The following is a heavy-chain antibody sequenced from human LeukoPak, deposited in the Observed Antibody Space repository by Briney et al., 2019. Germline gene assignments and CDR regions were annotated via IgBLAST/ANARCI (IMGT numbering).Heavy chain of an antibody. D-gene: IGHD6-13*01. V-gene: IGHV4-31*03. J-gene: IGHJ4*02. CDR3: ARRAGWQQLAFFDY. Sequence: PSETLSLTCTVSGGSISSGGYYWSWIRQHPGKGLEWIGYIYYSGSTHYNPSLKSRVTISVDTSKNQFSLKLSSVTAADTAVYYCARRAGWQQLAFFDYWGQGTLVTVSS. CDR2: IYYSGST. CDR1: GGSISSGGYY.